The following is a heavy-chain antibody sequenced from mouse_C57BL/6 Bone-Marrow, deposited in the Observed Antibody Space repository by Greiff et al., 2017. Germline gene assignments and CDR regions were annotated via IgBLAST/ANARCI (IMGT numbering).Heavy chain of an antibody. J-gene: IGHJ3*01. CDR1: GYTFTSYW. V-gene: IGHV1-52*01. Sequence: QVQLKQPGAELVRPGSSVKLSCKASGYTFTSYWMHWVKQRPIQGLEWIGNIDPSDSETHYNQQFKDKATLTVDKSSSTAYMQLSSLTSEDSAVYYCARGGFAYWGQGTLVTVSA. CDR2: IDPSDSET. CDR3: ARGGFAY.